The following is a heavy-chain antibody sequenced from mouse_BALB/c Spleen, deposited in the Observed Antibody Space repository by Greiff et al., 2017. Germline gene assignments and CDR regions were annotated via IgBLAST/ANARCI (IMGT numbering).Heavy chain of an antibody. CDR2: ISSGSSTI. V-gene: IGHV5-17*02. CDR1: GFTFSSFG. D-gene: IGHD2-1*01. Sequence: EVQGVESGGGLVQPGGSRKLSCAASGFTFSSFGMHWVRQAPEKGLEWVAYISSGSSTIYYADTVKGRFTISRDNPKNTLFLQMTSLRSEDTAMYYCARGDGNYFYYAMDYWGQGTSVTVSS. CDR3: ARGDGNYFYYAMDY. J-gene: IGHJ4*01.